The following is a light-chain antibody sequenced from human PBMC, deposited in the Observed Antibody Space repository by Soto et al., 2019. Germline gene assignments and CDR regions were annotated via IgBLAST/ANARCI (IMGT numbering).Light chain of an antibody. CDR3: QQFGSSIPHT. Sequence: ELVLTQSPVALSLSSGERATLSCRASQSVSSTLLTWYQQKPGQAPRLLIYGVSSRATGIPDRFSGSGSGTDFTLTISRVEPEDFGVYYCQQFGSSIPHTFGQGTKLEIK. J-gene: IGKJ2*01. CDR1: QSVSSTL. CDR2: GVS. V-gene: IGKV3-20*01.